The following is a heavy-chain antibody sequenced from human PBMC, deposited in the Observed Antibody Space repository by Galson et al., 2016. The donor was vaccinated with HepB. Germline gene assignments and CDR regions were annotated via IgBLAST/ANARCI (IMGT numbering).Heavy chain of an antibody. V-gene: IGHV4-30-4*01. CDR2: VFYSGST. CDR3: ARERYYYDRSGYYYFFNN. CDR1: GGSISAGDYY. D-gene: IGHD3-22*01. J-gene: IGHJ4*02. Sequence: TLSLTCTVSGGSISAGDYYWSWISQPPGKGLEWIGYVFYSGSTYYNPSLQSRVTISVDTSKNQFSLKLNSVTPADTAVYYCARERYYYDRSGYYYFFNNWGQGTPITVSS.